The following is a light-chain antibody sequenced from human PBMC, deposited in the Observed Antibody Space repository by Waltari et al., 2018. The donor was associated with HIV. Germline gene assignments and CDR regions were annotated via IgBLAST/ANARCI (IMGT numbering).Light chain of an antibody. Sequence: QSVLTQPPSASGTPGQRVTISCSGSSSNIGSNTVNWYQQLPGTAPKLLTYSDDQRPSGVPDRFSGSKSGTSASLAISGLQSEDEADYYCAAWDDSLDGHVFGTGTKVIVL. CDR2: SDD. CDR1: SSNIGSNT. J-gene: IGLJ1*01. V-gene: IGLV1-44*01. CDR3: AAWDDSLDGHV.